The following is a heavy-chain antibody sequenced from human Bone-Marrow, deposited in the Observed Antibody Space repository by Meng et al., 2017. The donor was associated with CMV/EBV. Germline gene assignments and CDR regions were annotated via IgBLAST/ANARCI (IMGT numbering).Heavy chain of an antibody. D-gene: IGHD2-2*01. V-gene: IGHV3-9*01. CDR1: GFTFDDYA. Sequence: SLKISCAASGFTFDDYAMHWVRQAPGKGLEWVSGISWNSGSIGYADSVKGRFTISRDNAKNSLYLQMNSLRAEDTAVYYCAKDRSPYCSSTSCPVDYWGQGTLVTVSS. CDR3: AKDRSPYCSSTSCPVDY. J-gene: IGHJ4*02. CDR2: ISWNSGSI.